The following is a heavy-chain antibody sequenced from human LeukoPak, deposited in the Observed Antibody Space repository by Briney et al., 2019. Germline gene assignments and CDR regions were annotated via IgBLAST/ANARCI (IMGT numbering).Heavy chain of an antibody. J-gene: IGHJ4*02. Sequence: ASVKVSCKASGYTFTSYYMHWVRQAPGQGLEWMGIINPIGGSTSYAQKFQGRVTMTRDMSTSTVYMELSSLRSEDTAVYYCARDQLGYDSSGYFDYWGQGTLVTVSS. CDR2: INPIGGST. D-gene: IGHD3-22*01. CDR3: ARDQLGYDSSGYFDY. V-gene: IGHV1-46*01. CDR1: GYTFTSYY.